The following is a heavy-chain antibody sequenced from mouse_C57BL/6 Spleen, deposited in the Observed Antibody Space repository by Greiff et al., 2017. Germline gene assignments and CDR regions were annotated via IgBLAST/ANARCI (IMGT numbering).Heavy chain of an antibody. Sequence: EVQGVESGGGLVQPKGSLKLSCAASGFTFNTYAMHWVRQAPGKGLEWVARIRSKSSNYATYYADSVKDRFTISRDDSQSMLYLQMNNLKTEDRAMYYCVRDMGDGYYDAMDYWGQGTSVTVSS. J-gene: IGHJ4*01. CDR3: VRDMGDGYYDAMDY. CDR2: IRSKSSNYAT. D-gene: IGHD2-3*01. V-gene: IGHV10-3*01. CDR1: GFTFNTYA.